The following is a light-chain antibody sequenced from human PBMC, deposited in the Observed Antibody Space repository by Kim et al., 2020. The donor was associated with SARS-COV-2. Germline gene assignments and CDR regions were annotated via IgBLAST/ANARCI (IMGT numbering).Light chain of an antibody. Sequence: DIQMTQYPSTLSASVGDRVTISCRASQSISIWLGWFQQKPGKAPKVLIYKTSTLASGVPSRFSGSGSGTEFTLTISSLQPDDSATYYCQQYVDYSWTFGQGTKVDIK. V-gene: IGKV1-5*03. CDR3: QQYVDYSWT. CDR1: QSISIW. CDR2: KTS. J-gene: IGKJ1*01.